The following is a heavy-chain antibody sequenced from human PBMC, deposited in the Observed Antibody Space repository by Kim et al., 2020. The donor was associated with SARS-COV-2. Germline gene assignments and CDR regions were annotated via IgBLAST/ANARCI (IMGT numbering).Heavy chain of an antibody. D-gene: IGHD3-10*01. J-gene: IGHJ2*01. CDR3: ARDITAMVQGVITHWYFDL. V-gene: IGHV1-69*13. CDR2: IIPIFGTA. CDR1: GGTFSSYA. Sequence: SVKVSCKASGGTFSSYAISWVRQAPGQGLEWMGGIIPIFGTANYAQKFQGRVTITADESTSTAYMELSSLRSEDTAVYYCARDITAMVQGVITHWYFDLWGRGTLVTVSS.